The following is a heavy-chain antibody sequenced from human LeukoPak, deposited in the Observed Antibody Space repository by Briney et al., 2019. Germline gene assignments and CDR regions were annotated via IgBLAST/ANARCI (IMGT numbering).Heavy chain of an antibody. V-gene: IGHV3-30*02. D-gene: IGHD6-19*01. CDR3: VKDSSANPSFDY. Sequence: GGSLRLSCAASGFTFSSYGMHWVRQAPGKGLEWVAFIRYDGSNKYYADSVKGRFTISRDNSKDTLYLQMNSLRAEDTAVYYCVKDSSANPSFDYWGQGTLVTVSS. J-gene: IGHJ4*02. CDR2: IRYDGSNK. CDR1: GFTFSSYG.